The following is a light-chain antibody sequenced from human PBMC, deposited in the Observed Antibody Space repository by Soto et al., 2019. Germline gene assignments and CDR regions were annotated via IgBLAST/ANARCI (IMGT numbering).Light chain of an antibody. J-gene: IGKJ2*01. CDR2: KAS. CDR1: QSINSW. CDR3: QQYKSYPYT. V-gene: IGKV1-5*03. Sequence: DIQMTQSPSTLSTSVGDRVTITCRASQSINSWLAWYQQKPGKAPNLLIYKASNLQSGVPSRFSGSGSGTEFTLTISSLQPDDFATYYCQQYKSYPYTFGQGTKREIK.